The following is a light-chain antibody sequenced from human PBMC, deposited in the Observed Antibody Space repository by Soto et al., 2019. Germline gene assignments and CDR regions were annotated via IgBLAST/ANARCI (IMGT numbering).Light chain of an antibody. CDR2: AAS. Sequence: DIQMTQSPSFVSASVGDRVTITCRASQGISSWLAWYQHKPGRAPKLLIHAASSLESGVPSMFSRSGSGTHFTLTISRLQPGGFGPYLYLHTTGFSLRLGGLTKVEIE. CDR1: QGISSW. CDR3: LHTTGFSLR. V-gene: IGKV1-12*01. J-gene: IGKJ4*02.